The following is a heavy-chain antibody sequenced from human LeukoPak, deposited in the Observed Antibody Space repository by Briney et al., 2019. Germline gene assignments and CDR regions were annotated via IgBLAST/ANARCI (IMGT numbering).Heavy chain of an antibody. Sequence: ASVKVSCKASGFTLTNFDINEVRQATRQGLKWMGWMNSNTGNTGYAQELQGRVTIIRDPSIDTVYMELANLGSENTAVYYFSKGRRGSSGPWSWYLDLWGRGTLVTASS. CDR3: SKGRRGSSGPWSWYLDL. CDR2: MNSNTGNT. V-gene: IGHV1-8*01. CDR1: GFTLTNFD. J-gene: IGHJ2*01. D-gene: IGHD3-22*01.